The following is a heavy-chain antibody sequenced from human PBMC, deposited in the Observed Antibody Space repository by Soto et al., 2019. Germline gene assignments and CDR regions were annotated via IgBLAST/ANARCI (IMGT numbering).Heavy chain of an antibody. J-gene: IGHJ5*02. D-gene: IGHD3-10*01. CDR2: INAGNGNT. CDR1: GYTFTSYA. CDR3: AREEEYYYVSGRRWFDP. Sequence: QVQLVQSGAEVKKPGASVKVSCKASGYTFTSYAMHWVRQAPGQRLEWMGWINAGNGNTKYSQKFQGRVTITRDTSASTAYMELSSLRSEDTAVYYCAREEEYYYVSGRRWFDPWGQGTLVTVSS. V-gene: IGHV1-3*01.